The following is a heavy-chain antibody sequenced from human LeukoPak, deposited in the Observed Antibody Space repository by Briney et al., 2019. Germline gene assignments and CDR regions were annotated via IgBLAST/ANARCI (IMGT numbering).Heavy chain of an antibody. Sequence: GGSLRLSCAASGFTLRNAWMSWVREAPAKGLECVGRIKIKTDGGATNYAAPVKGRFTISRDNSKNTLCLQMNSLRAEDTAVYYCAKLYGSGSYYKLVDYWGQGTLVTVSS. V-gene: IGHV3-15*06. CDR2: IKIKTDGGAT. CDR3: AKLYGSGSYYKLVDY. CDR1: GFTLRNAW. D-gene: IGHD3-10*01. J-gene: IGHJ4*02.